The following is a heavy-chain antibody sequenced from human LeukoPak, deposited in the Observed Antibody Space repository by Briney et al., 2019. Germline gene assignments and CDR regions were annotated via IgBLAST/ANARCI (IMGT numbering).Heavy chain of an antibody. Sequence: SSETLSLTCALSGYSISSGYYWGWIRPPPGKGLDRIGSIYNSESTYYKPTLKSQVNISVDKSKNQFSLKLSSVTTAATAVYYCARLGGYSSSSLDYWGQGTLVTVSS. CDR3: ARLGGYSSSSLDY. V-gene: IGHV4-38-2*01. D-gene: IGHD6-6*01. J-gene: IGHJ4*02. CDR1: GYSISSGYY. CDR2: IYNSEST.